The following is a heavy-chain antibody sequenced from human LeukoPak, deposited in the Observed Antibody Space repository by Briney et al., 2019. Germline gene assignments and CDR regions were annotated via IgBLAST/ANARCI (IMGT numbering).Heavy chain of an antibody. CDR3: ARDDLGYYYYYGMDV. CDR2: INAGNGNT. J-gene: IGHJ6*02. Sequence: ASVKVSCKASGYTFTSYAMHWVRQAPGQRLEWMGWINAGNGNTKYSQKFQGRVTITRDTSASTAYMELSSLRSEDTAVYYCARDDLGYYYYYGMDVWDQGTTVTVSS. CDR1: GYTFTSYA. V-gene: IGHV1-3*01.